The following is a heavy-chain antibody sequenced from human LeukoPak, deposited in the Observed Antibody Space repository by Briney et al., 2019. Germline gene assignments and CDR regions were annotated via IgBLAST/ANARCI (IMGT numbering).Heavy chain of an antibody. CDR2: IYPGDSDT. CDR3: ARLAAAGPTLYYYYDMDV. CDR1: GYSFTSYW. V-gene: IGHV5-51*01. J-gene: IGHJ6*02. D-gene: IGHD6-13*01. Sequence: GESLKISCKGSGYSFTSYWIGWVRQMPGKGLEWMGIIYPGDSDTRYSPSFQGQVTISADKSISTAYLQWSSLKASDTAMYYCARLAAAGPTLYYYYDMDVWGQGTTVTVSS.